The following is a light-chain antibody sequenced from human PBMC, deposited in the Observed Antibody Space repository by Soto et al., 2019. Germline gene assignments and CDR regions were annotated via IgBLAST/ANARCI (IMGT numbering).Light chain of an antibody. Sequence: EIVLTQSPGTLSLSPGKRATLSCRASQRVSSNYLAWYQQKPGQAPRPLIYGASSRATGIPDRFSGSGAGTDFTLTISRLEPEDFAGYYCQQYGSSPWTFGQGTKVEIK. J-gene: IGKJ1*01. CDR3: QQYGSSPWT. V-gene: IGKV3-20*01. CDR2: GAS. CDR1: QRVSSNY.